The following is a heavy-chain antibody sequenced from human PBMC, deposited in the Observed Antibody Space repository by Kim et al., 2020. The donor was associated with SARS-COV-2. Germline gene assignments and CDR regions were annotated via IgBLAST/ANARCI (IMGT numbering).Heavy chain of an antibody. CDR1: GYTLTELS. Sequence: ASVKVSCKVSGYTLTELSMHWVRQAPGKGLEWMGGFDPEDGETIYAQKFQGRVTMTEDTSTDTAYMELSSLRSEDTAVYYCATYPPFAYTSGWFDPWGQGTLVTVSS. CDR2: FDPEDGET. D-gene: IGHD2-2*01. J-gene: IGHJ5*02. V-gene: IGHV1-24*01. CDR3: ATYPPFAYTSGWFDP.